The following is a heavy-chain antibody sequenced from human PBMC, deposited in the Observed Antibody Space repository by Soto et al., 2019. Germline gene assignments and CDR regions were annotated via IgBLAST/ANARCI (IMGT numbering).Heavy chain of an antibody. CDR1: GYSFTSYW. V-gene: IGHV5-51*01. J-gene: IGHJ3*02. CDR2: IYPGDSDT. CDR3: ARQLDSSGYYWAI. D-gene: IGHD3-22*01. Sequence: GESLKISCKGSGYSFTSYWIGWVRQMPGEGLEWMGIIYPGDSDTRYSPSFQGQVTISADKSISTAYLQWSSLKASDTAMYYCARQLDSSGYYWAIWGQGTTVTVSS.